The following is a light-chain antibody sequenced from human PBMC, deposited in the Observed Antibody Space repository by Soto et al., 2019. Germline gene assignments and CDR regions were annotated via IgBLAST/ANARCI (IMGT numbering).Light chain of an antibody. CDR2: DVS. CDR3: CSYAGIYTSV. V-gene: IGLV2-11*01. Sequence: QSALTQPRSVSGSPGQSVTISCTGTSSDVGGYNYVSWYQQYPGKAPKLMIYDVSKRPSGVPDRFPGSKSGNTASLTISGLQAEDEADYYCCSYAGIYTSVFGTGTKLTVL. CDR1: SSDVGGYNY. J-gene: IGLJ1*01.